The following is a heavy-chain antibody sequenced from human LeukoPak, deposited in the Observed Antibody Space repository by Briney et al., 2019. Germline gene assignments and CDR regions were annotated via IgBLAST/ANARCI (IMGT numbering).Heavy chain of an antibody. D-gene: IGHD3-9*01. J-gene: IGHJ4*02. CDR1: GFTFSSYW. CDR3: ARDGTYYDILTGYPSPYY. Sequence: PGRSLRLSCAASGFTFSSYWMSWVRQAPGKGLEWVANIKQDGSEKYYVDSVKGRFTISRDNAKNSLYLQMNSLRAEDTAVYYCARDGTYYDILTGYPSPYYWGQGTLVTVSS. V-gene: IGHV3-7*01. CDR2: IKQDGSEK.